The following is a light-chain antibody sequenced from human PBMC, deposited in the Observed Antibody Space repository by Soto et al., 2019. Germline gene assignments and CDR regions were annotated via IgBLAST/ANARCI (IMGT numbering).Light chain of an antibody. CDR3: SSYPSSRTVL. CDR2: EVT. J-gene: IGLJ2*01. Sequence: QSALTQPASVSGSLGQSITISCTGTSSDVGGYNYVSWYQQHPGKDPKVVIFEVTKRPSGVSSRSSGSKSGNTASLTVSGLQAEDEGDYYCSSYPSSRTVLFSGGTKLTVL. V-gene: IGLV2-14*01. CDR1: SSDVGGYNY.